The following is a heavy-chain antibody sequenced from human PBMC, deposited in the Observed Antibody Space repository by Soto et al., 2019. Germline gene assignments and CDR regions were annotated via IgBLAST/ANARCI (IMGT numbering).Heavy chain of an antibody. D-gene: IGHD6-13*01. Sequence: GESLKISCKGSGYSFTSYWIGWVRQMPWKGLEWMGIIYPGDSDTRYSPSFQGQVTISADKSISTAYLQWSSLKASDTAMYYCARFGIVAAGTYGMDVWGQGTTVTVSS. V-gene: IGHV5-51*01. CDR1: GYSFTSYW. CDR3: ARFGIVAAGTYGMDV. CDR2: IYPGDSDT. J-gene: IGHJ6*02.